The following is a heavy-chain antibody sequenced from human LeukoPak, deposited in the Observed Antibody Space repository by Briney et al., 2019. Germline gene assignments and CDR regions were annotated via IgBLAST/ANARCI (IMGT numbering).Heavy chain of an antibody. V-gene: IGHV1-2*02. Sequence: GASVKVSCKASGYTFTGYYMHWVRQAPGQGLEWMGWINPNSGDTNYAQKFQGRVSMTGDTSTSTAYMELRSLRSDDTAVYFCARGDCSGGSCHSGLWGQGTLVTVSS. CDR2: INPNSGDT. J-gene: IGHJ4*02. CDR3: ARGDCSGGSCHSGL. CDR1: GYTFTGYY. D-gene: IGHD2-15*01.